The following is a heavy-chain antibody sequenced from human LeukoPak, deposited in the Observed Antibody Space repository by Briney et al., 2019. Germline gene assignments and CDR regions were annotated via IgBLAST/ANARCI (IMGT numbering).Heavy chain of an antibody. Sequence: SETLSLTCTVSGGSISSSSYYWGWIRQPPGKGLEWIGSIYYSGSTYYNPSLKSRATISVDTSKNQFSLKLSSVTAADTAVYYCARDRGYSYGVWFDPWGQGTLVTVSS. D-gene: IGHD5-18*01. CDR1: GGSISSSSYY. J-gene: IGHJ5*02. CDR2: IYYSGST. CDR3: ARDRGYSYGVWFDP. V-gene: IGHV4-39*07.